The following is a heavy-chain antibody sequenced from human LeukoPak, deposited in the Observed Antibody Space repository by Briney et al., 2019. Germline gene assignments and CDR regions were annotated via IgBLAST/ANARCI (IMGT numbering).Heavy chain of an antibody. J-gene: IGHJ4*02. V-gene: IGHV4-39*01. CDR2: IYYSGST. Sequence: SETLSLTCTVSGGSISSSSYYWGWIRQPPGKGLKWIGSIYYSGSTYYNPSLKSRVTISVDTSKNQFSLKLSSVTAADTAVYYCARHWVAGSYYFDYWGQGTLVTVSS. D-gene: IGHD2-15*01. CDR3: ARHWVAGSYYFDY. CDR1: GGSISSSSYY.